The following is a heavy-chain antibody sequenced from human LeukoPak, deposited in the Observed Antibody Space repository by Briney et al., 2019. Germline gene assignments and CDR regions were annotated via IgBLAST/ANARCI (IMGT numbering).Heavy chain of an antibody. V-gene: IGHV3-30*18. Sequence: GGSLRLSCAASGFTFSSYGMHWVRQAPGKGLEWVAVTSYDGSNKYYADSVKGRFTISRDNSKNTLHLQMNSLRAEDTAVYYCAKSHSGSGSYCFDYWGQGTLVTVSS. CDR3: AKSHSGSGSYCFDY. J-gene: IGHJ4*02. CDR2: TSYDGSNK. D-gene: IGHD3-10*01. CDR1: GFTFSSYG.